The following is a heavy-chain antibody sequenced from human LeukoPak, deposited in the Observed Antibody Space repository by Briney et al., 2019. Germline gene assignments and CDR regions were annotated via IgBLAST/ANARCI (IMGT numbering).Heavy chain of an antibody. D-gene: IGHD3-3*01. V-gene: IGHV1-69*04. J-gene: IGHJ4*02. Sequence: SVKVSCKASGGTFSSYAISWVRQAPGQGLEWMGRIIPILGIANYAQKFQGRVTITADKSTSTAYMELSSLRSEDTAVYYCARAVLRFLEWSPAGDYWGQGTLVAVSS. CDR2: IIPILGIA. CDR1: GGTFSSYA. CDR3: ARAVLRFLEWSPAGDY.